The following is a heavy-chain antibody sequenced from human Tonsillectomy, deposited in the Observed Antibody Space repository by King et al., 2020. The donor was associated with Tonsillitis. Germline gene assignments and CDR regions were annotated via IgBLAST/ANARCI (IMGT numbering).Heavy chain of an antibody. CDR1: GFTLGDHY. V-gene: IGHV3-72*01. CDR3: AREGLDIAMAMDY. Sequence: VQLVESGGGLVQPGGSLRLSCAASGFTLGDHYMDWVRQAPGKGLEWVGRSRNKANSYTTEYAASVGGRFTISRDDSKHSLHLQMNSLRTEDTALYYCAREGLDIAMAMDYWGQGTLVTVSS. CDR2: SRNKANSYTT. D-gene: IGHD5-18*01. J-gene: IGHJ4*02.